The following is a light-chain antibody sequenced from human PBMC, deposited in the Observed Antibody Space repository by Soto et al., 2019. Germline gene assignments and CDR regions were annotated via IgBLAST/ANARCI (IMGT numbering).Light chain of an antibody. CDR2: SNN. V-gene: IGLV1-44*01. J-gene: IGLJ2*01. CDR1: SSNIGSNA. CDR3: AAWGDSLNGVL. Sequence: QSVLTQPPSASGTPGQRVTISCSGSSSNIGSNAVNWYQQLPGTAPKLLMYSNNQRPSGVPDRFSGSKSGTSASLAISGLQSEDEADYYCAAWGDSLNGVLFGGGTKLTVL.